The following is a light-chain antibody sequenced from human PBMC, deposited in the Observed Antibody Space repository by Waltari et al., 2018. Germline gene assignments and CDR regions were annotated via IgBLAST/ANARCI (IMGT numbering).Light chain of an antibody. CDR1: QGISSY. CDR2: AAS. J-gene: IGKJ4*01. Sequence: IQLTQSPSFLSASVGERITITSRASQGISSYLAWYQQKPGKAPELLIYAASTLQSGVPSRFSGSGSGTEFTLTISSLQPEDFASYYCQQLNNYPLTFGGGTRVEIK. CDR3: QQLNNYPLT. V-gene: IGKV1-9*01.